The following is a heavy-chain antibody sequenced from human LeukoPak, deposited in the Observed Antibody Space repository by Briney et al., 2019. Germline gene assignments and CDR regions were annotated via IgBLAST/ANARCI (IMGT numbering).Heavy chain of an antibody. Sequence: GGSLRLSCAASGFTFSDYYMSWIRQAPGKGLEWVSYISSSGSTIYYADSMKGRFTISRDNAKNSLYLQMNSLRAKDTAVYYCARDLTGTTLPFDYWGQGTLVTVSS. CDR3: ARDLTGTTLPFDY. J-gene: IGHJ4*02. D-gene: IGHD1-20*01. V-gene: IGHV3-11*01. CDR1: GFTFSDYY. CDR2: ISSSGSTI.